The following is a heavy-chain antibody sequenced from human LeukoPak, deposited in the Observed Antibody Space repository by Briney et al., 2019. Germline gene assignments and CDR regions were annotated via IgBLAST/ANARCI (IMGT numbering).Heavy chain of an antibody. J-gene: IGHJ4*02. CDR3: AKGPMVRIDY. CDR1: GFIFNNYG. Sequence: GGSLRLSCAASGFIFNNYGMSWVRQAPGKGLEWVSAISGSGGSTYYADSVKGRFTISRDNSKNTLYLQMSSLRAEDTAVYYCAKGPMVRIDYWGQGTLVTVSS. CDR2: ISGSGGST. V-gene: IGHV3-23*01. D-gene: IGHD3-10*01.